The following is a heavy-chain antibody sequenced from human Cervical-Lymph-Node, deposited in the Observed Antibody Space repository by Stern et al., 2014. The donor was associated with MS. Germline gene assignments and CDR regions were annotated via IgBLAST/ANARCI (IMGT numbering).Heavy chain of an antibody. CDR3: AKHACTGAACPFDL. V-gene: IGHV4-39*01. J-gene: IGHJ4*02. CDR2: VYYSGAT. Sequence: QVQLQESGPGLVKPSETLSLTCAVSGDSISSYTHYWAWIRQPPGKGLEWIGSVYYSGATYYKPSLKSPLPISVDTSKNPFSLGLNSVTAADTAVYYCAKHACTGAACPFDLWGQGTLVTVSS. CDR1: GDSISSYTHY. D-gene: IGHD2-8*02.